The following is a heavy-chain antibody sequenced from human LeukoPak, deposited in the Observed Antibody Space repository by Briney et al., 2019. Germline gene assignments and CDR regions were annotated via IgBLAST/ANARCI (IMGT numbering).Heavy chain of an antibody. J-gene: IGHJ4*02. CDR1: GFTFSSYS. CDR3: AKVVGRGYFDY. D-gene: IGHD3-10*01. CDR2: ISYDGSSK. V-gene: IGHV3-30*18. Sequence: GGSLRLSCAASGFTFSSYSMNWVRQAPGKGLEWVAVISYDGSSKYYADSVKGRFTISRDNSKNTLYLQMNSLRAEDTAVYYCAKVVGRGYFDYWGQGTLVTVSS.